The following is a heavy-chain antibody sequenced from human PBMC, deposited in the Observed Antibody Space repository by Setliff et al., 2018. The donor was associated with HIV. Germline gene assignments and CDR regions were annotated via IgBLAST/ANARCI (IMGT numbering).Heavy chain of an antibody. D-gene: IGHD6-19*01. V-gene: IGHV4-59*11. J-gene: IGHJ4*02. CDR1: GDAISSHY. CDR3: AKTNSGWYGLDS. Sequence: NPSETLSLTCNVSGDAISSHYWNWIRQPPGKGLEWIGYIYHSGSTNYNPSLKSRVTMSVDTSKSQFSLKLTSVTAADTAVYYCAKTNSGWYGLDSWGQGILVTVSS. CDR2: IYHSGST.